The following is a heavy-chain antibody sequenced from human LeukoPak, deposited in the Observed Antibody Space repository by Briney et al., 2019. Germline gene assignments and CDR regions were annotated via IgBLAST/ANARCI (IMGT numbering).Heavy chain of an antibody. J-gene: IGHJ5*02. D-gene: IGHD6-19*01. CDR1: GFTFSSYS. CDR2: ISGSGGST. Sequence: GGSLRLSCAVSGFTFSSYSMNWVRQAPGKGLEWVSAISGSGGSTYYADSVKGRFTISRDNSKNTLYLQMNSLRAEDTAVYYCANTPYSSGWYNWFDPWGQGTLVTVSS. V-gene: IGHV3-23*01. CDR3: ANTPYSSGWYNWFDP.